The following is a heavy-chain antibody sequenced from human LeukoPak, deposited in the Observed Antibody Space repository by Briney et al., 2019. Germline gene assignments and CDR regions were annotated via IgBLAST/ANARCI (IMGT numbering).Heavy chain of an antibody. CDR1: GFSLSTAGVS. J-gene: IGHJ1*01. V-gene: IGHV2-5*02. CDR3: AHSPHDGEMAKFYFQH. CDR2: IYWDGDQ. D-gene: IGHD5-24*01. Sequence: SGPTLLKPTQTLTLTCTFSGFSLSTAGVSVGWIRQPPGKALEWLAFIYWDGDQRCSPSLETRLTITKDTSKNQVVLTMTNMDPVDTATYYCAHSPHDGEMAKFYFQHWGQGTLVTVSS.